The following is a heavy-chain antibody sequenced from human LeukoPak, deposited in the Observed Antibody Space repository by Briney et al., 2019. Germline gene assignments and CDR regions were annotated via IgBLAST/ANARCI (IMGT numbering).Heavy chain of an antibody. CDR3: ATGGSSWYRFDY. Sequence: PGGSLRLSCAASGFTFSSYAMSCVRQAPGKGLEWVSAISGSGGSTYYADSVKGRFTISRDNSKNTLYLQMNSLRAEDTAVYYCATGGSSWYRFDYWGQGTLVTVSS. CDR2: ISGSGGST. D-gene: IGHD6-13*01. J-gene: IGHJ4*02. CDR1: GFTFSSYA. V-gene: IGHV3-23*01.